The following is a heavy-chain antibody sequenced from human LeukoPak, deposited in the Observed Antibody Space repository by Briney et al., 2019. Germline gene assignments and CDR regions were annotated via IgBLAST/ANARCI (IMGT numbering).Heavy chain of an antibody. CDR2: IYYSGST. D-gene: IGHD3-10*01. J-gene: IGHJ5*02. CDR3: ARGRGEGRGISMVRGVRAPSYNWFDP. Sequence: SETLSLTCTVSGGSISSSSYYWGWIRQPPGRGLEWIGSIYYSGSTYYNPSLKSRVTISVDTSKNQFSLKLSSVTAADTAVYYCARGRGEGRGISMVRGVRAPSYNWFDPWGHGTLVTVSS. CDR1: GGSISSSSYY. V-gene: IGHV4-39*07.